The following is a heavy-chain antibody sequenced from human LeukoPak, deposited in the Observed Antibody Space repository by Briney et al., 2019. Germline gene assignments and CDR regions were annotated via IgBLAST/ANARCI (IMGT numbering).Heavy chain of an antibody. J-gene: IGHJ4*02. CDR1: GFTFSSYS. Sequence: PGGSLRLSCAASGFTFSSYSMNWVRQAPGKGLEWVSSISSSSSYIYYADSVKGRFTISRDNAKNSLYLQMNSLRAEDTAVYYCAKVGFWSGYHYYFDYWGQGTLVTVSS. CDR2: ISSSSSYI. D-gene: IGHD3-3*01. CDR3: AKVGFWSGYHYYFDY. V-gene: IGHV3-21*01.